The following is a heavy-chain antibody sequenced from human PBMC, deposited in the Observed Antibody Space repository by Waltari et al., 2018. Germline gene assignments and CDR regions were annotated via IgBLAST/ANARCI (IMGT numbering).Heavy chain of an antibody. CDR3: ATSIVGATTGSYFDY. CDR2: INAGNGNT. J-gene: IGHJ4*02. Sequence: QVQLVQSGAEVNKPGASVKVSCKDSGYTFTSHAMHWVRQDPGQRLEWMGWINAGNGNTKYSQKFQGRVTITRDTSASTAYMELSSLRSEDTAVYYCATSIVGATTGSYFDYWGQGTLVTVSS. CDR1: GYTFTSHA. V-gene: IGHV1-3*01. D-gene: IGHD1-26*01.